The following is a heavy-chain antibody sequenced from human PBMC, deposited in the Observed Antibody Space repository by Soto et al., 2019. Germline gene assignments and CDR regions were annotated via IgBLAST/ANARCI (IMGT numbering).Heavy chain of an antibody. D-gene: IGHD2-21*02. Sequence: QVQLVQSGPEVKKPGSSVRISCRSGGDTFSSYTVSWVRQTPGQGLEWMGRIIPVLGVTNNSRKSKGRMTITAVKAQTTARMALRSLKSEDTSRYDCAGRRYGGVDCYTQYYYGMDVWGQGTSVIVSS. V-gene: IGHV1-69*02. CDR2: IIPVLGVT. J-gene: IGHJ6*02. CDR1: GDTFSSYT. CDR3: AGRRYGGVDCYTQYYYGMDV.